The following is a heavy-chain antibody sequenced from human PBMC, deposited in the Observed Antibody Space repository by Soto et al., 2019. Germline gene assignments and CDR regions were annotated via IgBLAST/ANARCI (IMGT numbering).Heavy chain of an antibody. Sequence: ASVKVACKTSGYTFSSYTIAWVRQAPGPGLEWLGWISPDDGNTVYVQKFQGRVTMTADTLTNNAYMELRSLKYDDTAVYYCARVEPPFEESLHWAQGTPVTVSS. CDR3: ARVEPPFEESLH. V-gene: IGHV1-18*01. CDR1: GYTFSSYT. J-gene: IGHJ4*02. D-gene: IGHD3-10*01. CDR2: ISPDDGNT.